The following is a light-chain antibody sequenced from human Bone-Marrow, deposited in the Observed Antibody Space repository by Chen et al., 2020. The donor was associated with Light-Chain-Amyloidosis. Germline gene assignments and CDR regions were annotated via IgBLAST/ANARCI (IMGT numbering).Light chain of an antibody. Sequence: EIVLTQSPGTLSLSPGEGANLSCRASQTISSNYLTWYQQTFGKAPRLLIYGSSSRATGIPDRFTGSGSGTDFTLTINRLEPEDFAMYYCQQYGTSPLTFGGGTKVEIK. CDR1: QTISSNY. J-gene: IGKJ4*01. CDR2: GSS. CDR3: QQYGTSPLT. V-gene: IGKV3-20*01.